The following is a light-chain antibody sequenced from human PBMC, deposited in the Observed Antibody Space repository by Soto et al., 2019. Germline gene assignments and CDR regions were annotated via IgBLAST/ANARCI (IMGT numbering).Light chain of an antibody. CDR3: QQFGGSPPLYT. J-gene: IGKJ2*01. CDR1: QSVSTTY. CDR2: SAS. Sequence: EIVLTQSPGTLSLSPGERATLSCRASQSVSTTYLAWYKQKPGQAPRLLIYSASRRATGIPDRFSGSVSVTDFTLTISRLEPEDFAVYYCQQFGGSPPLYTFGRGTKLEIK. V-gene: IGKV3-20*01.